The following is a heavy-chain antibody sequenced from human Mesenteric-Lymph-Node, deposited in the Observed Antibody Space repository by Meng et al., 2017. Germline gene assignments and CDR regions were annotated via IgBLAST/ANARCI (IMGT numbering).Heavy chain of an antibody. Sequence: GSLRLSCTVSGGSISSYYWSWIRQPPGKGLEWIGYIYYSGSTNYNPSLKSRVTISVDTSKNQFSLKLSSVTAADTAVYYCARLTYYYDSRYYYGMDVWGQGTTVTVSS. D-gene: IGHD3-22*01. CDR1: GGSISSYY. CDR3: ARLTYYYDSRYYYGMDV. V-gene: IGHV4-59*12. CDR2: IYYSGST. J-gene: IGHJ6*02.